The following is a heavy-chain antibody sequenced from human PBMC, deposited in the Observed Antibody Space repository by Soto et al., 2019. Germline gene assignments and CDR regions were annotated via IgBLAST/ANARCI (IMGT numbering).Heavy chain of an antibody. CDR2: IYWSGNT. D-gene: IGHD4-17*01. CDR3: ARGAADYGDAFDI. J-gene: IGHJ3*02. CDR1: GDSTSRGGYY. Sequence: PSETLSLTCRVSGDSTSRGGYYWSWIRQHPGKGLEWIGYIYWSGNTYFNPSLKSRVSISLGTSSNQFSLNLTSVTAADTAVYYCARGAADYGDAFDIWGQGTMVTVS. V-gene: IGHV4-31*03.